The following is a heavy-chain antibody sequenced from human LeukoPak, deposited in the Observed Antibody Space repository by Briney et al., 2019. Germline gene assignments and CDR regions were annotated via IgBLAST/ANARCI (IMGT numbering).Heavy chain of an antibody. Sequence: SETLSLTCTVSGDSINSYYWSWIRQPPGKGLEWIGYVYYSGSTNYNPSLKSRVTMSVDTSKDQFSLKLSSVTAADTAVYYCARHDYGDYVHFDYWGQGTLVTVSS. CDR2: VYYSGST. J-gene: IGHJ4*02. CDR3: ARHDYGDYVHFDY. V-gene: IGHV4-59*01. CDR1: GDSINSYY. D-gene: IGHD4-17*01.